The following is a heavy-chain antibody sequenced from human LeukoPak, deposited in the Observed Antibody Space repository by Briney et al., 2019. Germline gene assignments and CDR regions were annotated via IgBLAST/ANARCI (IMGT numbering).Heavy chain of an antibody. V-gene: IGHV4-59*08. D-gene: IGHD3-22*01. CDR2: IYYSGST. Sequence: KPSETLSLTCTVSGGSISSYYWSWIRQPPGKGLEWIGYIYYSGSTNYNPSLKSRVTISVDTSKNQFSLKLSSVTAADTAVYYCARLRGDPEYYCDSRGYYQFDYWGQGTLVTVSS. J-gene: IGHJ4*02. CDR3: ARLRGDPEYYCDSRGYYQFDY. CDR1: GGSISSYY.